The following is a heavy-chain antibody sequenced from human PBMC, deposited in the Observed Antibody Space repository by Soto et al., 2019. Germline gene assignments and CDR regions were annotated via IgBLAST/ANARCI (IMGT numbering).Heavy chain of an antibody. CDR3: ATQGFGVLHGLVDV. J-gene: IGHJ6*02. CDR2: VYYSGTT. D-gene: IGHD3-10*01. Sequence: SETLSLTCTVSGGPVSSGSYYWNWIRQPPGKGLEWIAYVYYSGTTNYNPSLKSRVTISVDTSKNQFSLNLTSVTAAATALYYCATQGFGVLHGLVDVWGQGTTVTVSS. CDR1: GGPVSSGSYY. V-gene: IGHV4-61*01.